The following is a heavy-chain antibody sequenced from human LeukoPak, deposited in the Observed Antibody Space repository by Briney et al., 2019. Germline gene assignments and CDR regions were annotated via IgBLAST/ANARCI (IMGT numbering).Heavy chain of an antibody. Sequence: ASVKVSCKASGHTFTGYYMHWVRQAPGQGLEWMGWINPNSGDTNYAQRLQGRATMTRDTSISTAYMDLSRLRSDDTAEYYCARDSGYCSSTGCYYFDYWGQGTLVTVSS. CDR1: GHTFTGYY. CDR3: ARDSGYCSSTGCYYFDY. CDR2: INPNSGDT. J-gene: IGHJ4*02. D-gene: IGHD2-2*01. V-gene: IGHV1-2*02.